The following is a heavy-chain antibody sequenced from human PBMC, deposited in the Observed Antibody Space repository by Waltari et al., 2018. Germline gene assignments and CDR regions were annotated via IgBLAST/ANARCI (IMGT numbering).Heavy chain of an antibody. Sequence: QVHLVQSGAEVKKPGSSVKVSCKASGGSFGRYAISWVRLAPGQGLEWMGGRIPIFGTPKYAQNFQDRVTSTADESTSTVYLELSSLKSEDTALYYCARRQLGGPLDPWGQGTLVTVSS. D-gene: IGHD1-1*01. CDR2: RIPIFGTP. J-gene: IGHJ5*02. CDR3: ARRQLGGPLDP. CDR1: GGSFGRYA. V-gene: IGHV1-69*12.